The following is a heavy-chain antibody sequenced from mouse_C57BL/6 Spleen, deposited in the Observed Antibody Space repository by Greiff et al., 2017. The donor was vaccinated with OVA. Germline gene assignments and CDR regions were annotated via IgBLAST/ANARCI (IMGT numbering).Heavy chain of an antibody. V-gene: IGHV1-52*01. CDR1: GYTFTSYW. J-gene: IGHJ4*01. Sequence: QVQLQQSGAELVRPGSSVKLSCKASGYTFTSYWMHWVKQRPIQGLEWIGNIDPSDSETHYNQKFKDKATLTVDKSSSTAYIQLSSLTSEDSAVYYCAIRDPYDGYYDYYAMDYWGQGTSVTVSS. CDR3: AIRDPYDGYYDYYAMDY. CDR2: IDPSDSET. D-gene: IGHD2-3*01.